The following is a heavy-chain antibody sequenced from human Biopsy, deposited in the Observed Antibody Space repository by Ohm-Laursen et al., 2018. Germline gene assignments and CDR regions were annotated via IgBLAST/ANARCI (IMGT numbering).Heavy chain of an antibody. V-gene: IGHV2-70*16. CDR1: GFSLNTRGMS. CDR2: IDWDDAK. CDR3: ARIPILVVPAAIVYRHRRHLQGLDV. Sequence: TQILTLTCTLSGFSLNTRGMSVTWIRQPPGKALEWLARIDWDDAKFYSESLKTRLTISKGTSENHVVLTLSDVAPVDTATYYCARIPILVVPAAIVYRHRRHLQGLDVWGQGTTVIVSS. J-gene: IGHJ6*02. D-gene: IGHD2-2*02.